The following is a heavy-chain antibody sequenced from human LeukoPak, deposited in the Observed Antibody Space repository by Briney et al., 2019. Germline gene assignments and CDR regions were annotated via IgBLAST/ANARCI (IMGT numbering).Heavy chain of an antibody. D-gene: IGHD4-17*01. CDR2: ISSNGGST. CDR1: GFTFSSYA. CDR3: ARTEEATVTTSDAFDI. Sequence: GGSLRLSCAASGFTFSSYAMHWVRQAPGKGLEYVSAISSNGGSTYYANSVKGRFTISRDNSKNTLFLQMGSLRAEDMAVYYCARTEEATVTTSDAFDIWGQGTMVTVSS. J-gene: IGHJ3*02. V-gene: IGHV3-64*01.